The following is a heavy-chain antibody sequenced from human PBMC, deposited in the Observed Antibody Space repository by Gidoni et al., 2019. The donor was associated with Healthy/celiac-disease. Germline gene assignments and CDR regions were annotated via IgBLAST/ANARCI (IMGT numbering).Heavy chain of an antibody. CDR1: GYTFTSYA. V-gene: IGHV7-4-1*02. D-gene: IGHD2-2*01. Sequence: QVQLVQSGSELKKPGASVKVSCKASGYTFTSYALNWVRQAPGQGLEWMGWINTNTGNPTYAQGFTGRFVFSLDTSVSTAYLKISSLRAEDTAVYYCARGEDIVVVPAAQRQNWFDPWGQGTLVTVSS. CDR3: ARGEDIVVVPAAQRQNWFDP. CDR2: INTNTGNP. J-gene: IGHJ5*02.